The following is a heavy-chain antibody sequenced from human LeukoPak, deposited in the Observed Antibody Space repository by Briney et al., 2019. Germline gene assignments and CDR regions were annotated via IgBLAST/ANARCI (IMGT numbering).Heavy chain of an antibody. CDR1: GFTFSDYY. Sequence: GGSLRLSCAASGFTFSDYYMSWIRQAPGKGLEWVSYISSSSSYTNYADSVKGRFTISRDNAKNSLYLQMNSLRAEDTAVYYCARVIPYSSSSPVDYWGQGTLVTVSS. CDR2: ISSSSSYT. J-gene: IGHJ4*02. CDR3: ARVIPYSSSSPVDY. V-gene: IGHV3-11*06. D-gene: IGHD6-6*01.